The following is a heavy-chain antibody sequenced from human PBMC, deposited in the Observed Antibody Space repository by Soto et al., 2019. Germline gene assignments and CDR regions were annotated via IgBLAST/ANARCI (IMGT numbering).Heavy chain of an antibody. CDR3: ARTFGVVAATRPSGWFDP. Sequence: QVQLVQSGAEVKKPGSSVKVSCKASGGTFSSYTISWVRQAAGQGLEWMGRIIPILGIANYAQKSQGRVTITAHKSTGTAYMELSSLRSEDTAVYYCARTFGVVAATRPSGWFDPWGQGTLVTVSS. V-gene: IGHV1-69*02. CDR1: GGTFSSYT. J-gene: IGHJ5*02. D-gene: IGHD2-15*01. CDR2: IIPILGIA.